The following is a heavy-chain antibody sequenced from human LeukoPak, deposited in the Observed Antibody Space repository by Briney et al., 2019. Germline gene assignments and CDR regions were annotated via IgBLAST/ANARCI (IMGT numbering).Heavy chain of an antibody. CDR3: ARDRGYSGYHEDFDY. D-gene: IGHD5-12*01. Sequence: PGGSLRLSCAVSGFTFSGHWMFWVRQAPGKGLEWVSSTNSDGSSRGYTDSVKGRFTVSRDNGKNTLYLQMNSLRAEDTAVYYCARDRGYSGYHEDFDYWGQGTLVTVSS. CDR2: TNSDGSSR. CDR1: GFTFSGHW. J-gene: IGHJ4*02. V-gene: IGHV3-74*01.